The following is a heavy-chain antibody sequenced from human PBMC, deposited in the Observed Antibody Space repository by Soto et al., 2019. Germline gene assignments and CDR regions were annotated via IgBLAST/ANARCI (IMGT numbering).Heavy chain of an antibody. CDR3: ASGMIVVARQPLTY. Sequence: QVQLQESGPGLVKPSQTLSLTCTVSGGSISSGGYYWSWGRQHPGKGLEWIGYIHYSGSTYYNPSLKSRIIISVDTSKKQFSLNLSSVTAADTAVYYCASGMIVVARQPLTYWGQGTLVTVSS. V-gene: IGHV4-31*03. D-gene: IGHD3-22*01. CDR1: GGSISSGGYY. J-gene: IGHJ4*02. CDR2: IHYSGST.